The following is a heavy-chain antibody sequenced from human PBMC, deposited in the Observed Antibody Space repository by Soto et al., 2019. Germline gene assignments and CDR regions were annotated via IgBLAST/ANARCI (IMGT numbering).Heavy chain of an antibody. D-gene: IGHD1-7*01. CDR3: ARDRGYNWNYGWFDP. V-gene: IGHV1-18*01. CDR1: GYTFTSYG. J-gene: IGHJ5*02. CDR2: ISGYNGNT. Sequence: QVQLVQSGAEVKKPGASVKVSCKASGYTFTSYGISWVRQAPGQGLEWRGRISGYNGNTNYAQKLQGRVTMTTDTSTSKAYMELRGLRSDDTAVYYCARDRGYNWNYGWFDPWGQGTLVTVSS.